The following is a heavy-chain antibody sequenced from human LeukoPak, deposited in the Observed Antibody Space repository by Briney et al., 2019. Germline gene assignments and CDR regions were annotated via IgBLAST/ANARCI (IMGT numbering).Heavy chain of an antibody. V-gene: IGHV3-30*01. J-gene: IGHJ4*02. D-gene: IGHD3-3*01. CDR1: GFTFSSNA. CDR3: ARGGLLEWLLFSFDY. Sequence: PGRSLRLSCAASGFTFSSNAMHWVRQAPGKGLEWVAVISYDGSNKYYADSVKGRFTISRDNSKNTLYLQMNSLRAEDTAVYYCARGGLLEWLLFSFDYWGQGTLVTVSS. CDR2: ISYDGSNK.